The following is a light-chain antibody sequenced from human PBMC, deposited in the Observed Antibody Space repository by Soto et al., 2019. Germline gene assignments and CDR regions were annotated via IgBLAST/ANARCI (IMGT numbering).Light chain of an antibody. V-gene: IGKV3-15*01. CDR3: QQRSNWPPIT. CDR2: GAS. J-gene: IGKJ5*01. CDR1: QSVSSD. Sequence: EIVMAQSPATLSVWPGERATLSCRASQSVSSDLAWYQHKPGQAPRLLIYGASTRATGIPARFSGRGSGTEFTLTISSLEPEDFAVYYCQQRSNWPPITFGQGTRLEI.